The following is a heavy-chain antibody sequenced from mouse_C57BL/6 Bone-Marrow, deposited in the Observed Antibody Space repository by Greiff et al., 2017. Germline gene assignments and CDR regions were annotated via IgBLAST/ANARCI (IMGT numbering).Heavy chain of an antibody. CDR1: GYTFTSYT. J-gene: IGHJ4*01. V-gene: IGHV1-4*01. CDR2: INPSSGYT. Sequence: QAPLPPSFSELARPGASVKMSCKASGYTFTSYTMHWVKQRPGQGLEWIGYINPSSGYTKYNQKFKDKATLTADKSSSTAYMQLSSLTSEDSAVYYCARWGYDYGGTGYYAMDYWGQGTSVTVSS. CDR3: ARWGYDYGGTGYYAMDY. D-gene: IGHD2-4*01.